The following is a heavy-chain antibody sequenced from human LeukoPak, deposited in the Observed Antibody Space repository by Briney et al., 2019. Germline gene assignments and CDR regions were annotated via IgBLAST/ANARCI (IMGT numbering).Heavy chain of an antibody. J-gene: IGHJ3*02. V-gene: IGHV5-51*01. CDR2: IYPGDSGT. D-gene: IGHD6-13*01. Sequence: GESLKISCKGSGYSFTSYWIGWVRQMPGKGLEWMGIIYPGDSGTRYSPSFQGQVTISADKSISTAYLQWSSLKASDTAMYYCARRPSSSWSQLVWAFDIWGQGTMVTVSS. CDR3: ARRPSSSWSQLVWAFDI. CDR1: GYSFTSYW.